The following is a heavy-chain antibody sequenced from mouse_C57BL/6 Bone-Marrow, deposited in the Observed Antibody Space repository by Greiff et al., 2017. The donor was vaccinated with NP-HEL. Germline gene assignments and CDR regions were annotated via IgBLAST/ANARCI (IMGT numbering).Heavy chain of an antibody. J-gene: IGHJ3*01. CDR1: GYAFSSSW. D-gene: IGHD2-10*02. CDR3: ARWYGNFPWFAY. CDR2: IYPGDGDT. Sequence: VQLQQSGPELVKPGASVKISCKASGYAFSSSWMNWVKQRPGKGLEWIGRIYPGDGDTNYNGKFKGKATLTADKSSSPAYMQLSSLTSEDSAVYFCARWYGNFPWFAYWGQGTLVTVSA. V-gene: IGHV1-82*01.